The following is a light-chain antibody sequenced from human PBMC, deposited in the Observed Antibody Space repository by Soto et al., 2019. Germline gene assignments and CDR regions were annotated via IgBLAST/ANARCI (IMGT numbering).Light chain of an antibody. CDR3: QQYSAFPYT. Sequence: DIQMTQSPSSLSASVGDRVTITCRASHDTSNSVAWFQQKPGMAPKSLIYGASTLQSGVSSRFSGSGSGTHFTLTITSLQPEDFATYYCQQYSAFPYTFGQGTQVDIK. CDR1: HDTSNS. J-gene: IGKJ2*01. V-gene: IGKV1-16*01. CDR2: GAS.